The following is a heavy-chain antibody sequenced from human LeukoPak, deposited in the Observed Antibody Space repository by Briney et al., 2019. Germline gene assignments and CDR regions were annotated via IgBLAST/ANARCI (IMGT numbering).Heavy chain of an antibody. D-gene: IGHD1-26*01. CDR3: AKDRWELPNGYLDY. J-gene: IGHJ4*02. CDR2: INTDGTNT. V-gene: IGHV3-74*01. CDR1: GFTFSNFW. Sequence: QAGGSLRLSCAASGFTFSNFWMHWVRQAPGKGLVWVSRINTDGTNTNYADSVKGRFTISRDNSKNTLYLQMNSLRAEDTAVYYCAKDRWELPNGYLDYWGQGTLVTVSS.